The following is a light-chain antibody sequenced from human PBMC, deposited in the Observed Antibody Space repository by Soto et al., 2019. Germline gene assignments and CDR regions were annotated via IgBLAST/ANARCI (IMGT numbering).Light chain of an antibody. CDR3: SSYSFITAEL. Sequence: QSVLTQPASVSGSPGQSITISCPGTSSDVGSYDYVSWYQLHSGKAPKLMVFAVSNRNSWVSYLFSASTSGNTASQIISGPQVEDEAGYINSSYSFITAELVVTGTKATVL. V-gene: IGLV2-14*01. CDR1: SSDVGSYDY. J-gene: IGLJ1*01. CDR2: AVS.